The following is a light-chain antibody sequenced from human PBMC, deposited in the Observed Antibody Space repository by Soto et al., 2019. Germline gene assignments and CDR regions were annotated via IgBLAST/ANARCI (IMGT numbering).Light chain of an antibody. CDR1: QSVSSY. Sequence: EIVLTQSPATLSLSPGERATLSCRASQSVSSYLAWYQQKPGQAPSLLIYDASNRATGIPARFSGSGSGTDFTLTISSLEPEDFAVYYCQQRSNWRLTCGGGTKVEIK. CDR2: DAS. J-gene: IGKJ4*01. V-gene: IGKV3-11*01. CDR3: QQRSNWRLT.